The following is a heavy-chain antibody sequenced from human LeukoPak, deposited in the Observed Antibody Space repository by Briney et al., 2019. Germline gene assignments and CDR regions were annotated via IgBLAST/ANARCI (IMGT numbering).Heavy chain of an antibody. CDR1: GFTFSAYG. J-gene: IGHJ4*02. V-gene: IGHV3-30*03. Sequence: PGGSLRLSCAASGFTFSAYGMHWVRLAPGKGLEWVAVISYDGSNKYYADSVKGRFTISRDNSKNTLYLQMNSLGAEDTAVYFCARGGGDYCFDYWGQGALVTVSS. D-gene: IGHD2-21*02. CDR2: ISYDGSNK. CDR3: ARGGGDYCFDY.